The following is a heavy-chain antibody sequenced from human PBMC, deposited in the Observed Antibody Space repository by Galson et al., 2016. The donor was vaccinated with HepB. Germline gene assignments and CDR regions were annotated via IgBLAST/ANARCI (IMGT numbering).Heavy chain of an antibody. CDR1: GFFVSTNY. Sequence: SLRLSCAASGFFVSTNYMTWVRQAPGKGLEWVSLIYTGGSTWYADSVKGRFTISRDNSKNTVYLQMNSLRAEDTAVYYCARDEFYGSAFDIWGQGTMVTVSS. J-gene: IGHJ3*02. D-gene: IGHD2/OR15-2a*01. V-gene: IGHV3-53*01. CDR2: IYTGGST. CDR3: ARDEFYGSAFDI.